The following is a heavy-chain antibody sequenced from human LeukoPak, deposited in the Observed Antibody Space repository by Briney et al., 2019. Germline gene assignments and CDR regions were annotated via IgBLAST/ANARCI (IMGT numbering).Heavy chain of an antibody. Sequence: GASVKVSCKASGGTFSSYAISWVRQAPGQGLEWMGGIIPIFGTANYSQKLQGRVTITADESTSTAYMELSSLRSEDTAVYYCASGRGNSYGGHYYYYYMDVWGKGTTVTISS. D-gene: IGHD5-18*01. V-gene: IGHV1-69*13. J-gene: IGHJ6*03. CDR2: IIPIFGTA. CDR3: ASGRGNSYGGHYYYYYMDV. CDR1: GGTFSSYA.